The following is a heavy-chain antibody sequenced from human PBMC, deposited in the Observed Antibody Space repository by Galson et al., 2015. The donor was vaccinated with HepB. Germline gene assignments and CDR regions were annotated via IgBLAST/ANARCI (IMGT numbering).Heavy chain of an antibody. CDR3: ARRGRELNMDV. Sequence: ETLSLTCTVSGGSINTYYWSWIRQPPGKGLEWIGFIHYSGSTNYAPSLKGRVTMSVDTSKNQFSLKVNSVTAADAAVYFCARRGRELNMDVWGKGTMVT. D-gene: IGHD3-10*01. V-gene: IGHV4-59*08. CDR2: IHYSGST. CDR1: GGSINTYY. J-gene: IGHJ6*04.